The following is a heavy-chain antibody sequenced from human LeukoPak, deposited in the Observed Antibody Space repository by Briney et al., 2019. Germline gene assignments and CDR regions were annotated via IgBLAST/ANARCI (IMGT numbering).Heavy chain of an antibody. J-gene: IGHJ4*02. CDR1: GFTFSSYA. V-gene: IGHV3-30-3*02. CDR3: ANERSLWYGAYFDY. Sequence: GGSLRLSCAASGFTFSSYALHWVRQAPGKGLEWVAVISYDGSNKYYADSVKGRFTISRENSKNTLYLQMNSLRAEDTAVYYCANERSLWYGAYFDYWGQGTLVTVSS. CDR2: ISYDGSNK. D-gene: IGHD2-21*01.